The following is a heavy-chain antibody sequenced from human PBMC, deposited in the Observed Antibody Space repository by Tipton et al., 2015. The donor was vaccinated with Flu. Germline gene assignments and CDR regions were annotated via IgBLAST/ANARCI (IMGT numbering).Heavy chain of an antibody. Sequence: TLSLTCSVYGDSVTSSYFWGWIRQSPGKGLEWMGRIYSTGSSEYNPSLKNRVTISADTSQNHFSLRLTSVTAADTALYYCVAYYYDTSGPIFDIWGQGILVTVSA. D-gene: IGHD3-22*01. CDR3: VAYYYDTSGPIFDI. CDR1: GDSVTSSYF. J-gene: IGHJ4*02. CDR2: IYSTGSS. V-gene: IGHV4-39*02.